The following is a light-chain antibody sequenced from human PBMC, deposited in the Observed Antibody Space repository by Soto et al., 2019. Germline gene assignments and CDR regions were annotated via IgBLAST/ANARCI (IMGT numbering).Light chain of an antibody. CDR3: SSYTSSSTRV. Sequence: QSALTQPASVSGSPGQSITISCTGTSSDVGGYNYVSWYQQHPGKAPKLMIYEVSNRPSGVSNRFSGSKSANTASLTISGLQAEDEADYYCSSYTSSSTRVFGGGTSSPS. CDR2: EVS. V-gene: IGLV2-14*01. J-gene: IGLJ3*02. CDR1: SSDVGGYNY.